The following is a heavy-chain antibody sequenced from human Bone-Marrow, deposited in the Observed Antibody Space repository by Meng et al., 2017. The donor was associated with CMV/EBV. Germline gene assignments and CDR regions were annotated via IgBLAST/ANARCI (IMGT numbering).Heavy chain of an antibody. CDR1: GGSIGSYY. CDR2: IYTSGNT. D-gene: IGHD3-22*01. V-gene: IGHV4-4*07. J-gene: IGHJ5*02. CDR3: ARDITMIVVDHMGWFDP. Sequence: VPLQVPLQRLAQPLVTPSHTCPLSGGSIGSYYWSWIWQRAGKGLGSSGGIYTSGNTSYNPSLKRRVTMSVDTSKNQFSLKLSSVPAADTAVYYCARDITMIVVDHMGWFDPWGQGTLVTVSS.